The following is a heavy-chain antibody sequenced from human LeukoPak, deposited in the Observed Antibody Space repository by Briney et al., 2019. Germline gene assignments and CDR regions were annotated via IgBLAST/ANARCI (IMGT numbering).Heavy chain of an antibody. Sequence: SETLSLTCAISGASIASGSYHWDWIRQPAGSRPEYIGRISAGGHTNYNRSLNSRLTISIDTSKNHVSLRLSSVTAADTAVYYCTRGGHDYGGSFDTWGQGILVTVSS. CDR1: GASIASGSYH. J-gene: IGHJ5*02. CDR2: ISAGGHT. CDR3: TRGGHDYGGSFDT. V-gene: IGHV4-61*02. D-gene: IGHD4-23*01.